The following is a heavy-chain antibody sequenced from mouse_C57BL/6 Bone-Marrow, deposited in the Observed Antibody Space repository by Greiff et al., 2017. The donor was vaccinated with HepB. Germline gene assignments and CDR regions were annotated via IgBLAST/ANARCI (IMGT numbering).Heavy chain of an antibody. CDR3: ARGTTRGYAMDY. J-gene: IGHJ4*01. CDR1: GYAFTNYL. V-gene: IGHV1-54*01. Sequence: VQRVESGAELVRPGTSVKVSCKASGYAFTNYLIEWVKQRPGQGLEWIGVINPGSGGTNYNEKFKGKATLTADKSSSTAYMQLSSLTSEDSAVYFCARGTTRGYAMDYWGQGTSVTVSS. D-gene: IGHD5-5*01. CDR2: INPGSGGT.